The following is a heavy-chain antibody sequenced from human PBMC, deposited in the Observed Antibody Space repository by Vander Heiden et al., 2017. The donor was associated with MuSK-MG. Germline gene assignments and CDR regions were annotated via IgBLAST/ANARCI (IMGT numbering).Heavy chain of an antibody. CDR3: ARDGEEWLPGDY. Sequence: EVQLVESGGGLVQPGGSLRLSCPASGFPFSSYWMSWVRQAPGKGLEWVANIKQDGSEKYYVDSVKGRFTISRDNAKNSLYLQMNSLRAEDTAVYYCARDGEEWLPGDYWGQGTLVTVSS. CDR1: GFPFSSYW. D-gene: IGHD6-19*01. CDR2: IKQDGSEK. V-gene: IGHV3-7*01. J-gene: IGHJ4*02.